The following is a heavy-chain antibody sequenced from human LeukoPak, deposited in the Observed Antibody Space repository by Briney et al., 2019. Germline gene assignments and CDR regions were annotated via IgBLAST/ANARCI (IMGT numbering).Heavy chain of an antibody. D-gene: IGHD6-6*01. Sequence: GGSLRLSCAPSGFTFSSYTMNWVRQAPGKGLEWVSSISSSGSYIYYADSVKGRFTISRDNSKNTLYLQMNSLRAEDTAVYYCARLDSSSSLDYWGQGTLVTVSS. CDR1: GFTFSSYT. CDR3: ARLDSSSSLDY. V-gene: IGHV3-21*01. J-gene: IGHJ4*02. CDR2: ISSSGSYI.